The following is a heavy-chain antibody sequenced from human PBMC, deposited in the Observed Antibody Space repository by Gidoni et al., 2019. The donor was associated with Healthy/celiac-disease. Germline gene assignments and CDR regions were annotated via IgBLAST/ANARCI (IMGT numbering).Heavy chain of an antibody. J-gene: IGHJ5*02. V-gene: IGHV3-30*04. CDR2: ISYDGSNK. CDR1: GFTFSSYA. Sequence: QVQLVESGGGVVQPGRSLRLSCAASGFTFSSYAMHWVRPAPGKGLEWVAVISYDGSNKYYADSVKGRFTISRDNSKNTLYLQMNSLRAEDTAVYYCARDHSPDIVVVVAARGDPWGQGTLVTVSS. CDR3: ARDHSPDIVVVVAARGDP. D-gene: IGHD2-15*01.